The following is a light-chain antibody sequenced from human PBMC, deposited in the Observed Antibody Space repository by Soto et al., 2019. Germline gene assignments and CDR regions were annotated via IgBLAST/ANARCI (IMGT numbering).Light chain of an antibody. CDR2: GTS. V-gene: IGKV3-20*01. CDR3: HQYGIATIT. Sequence: IGLTHSASVLPLSPAERATLSCRSRQRLXSSYLALFHQKPGQAPRLPXDGTSSMDTGGPDRLSGSGSGTDFTLTISRLEPEDFAWYYCHQYGIATITFGQGTRLDIK. CDR1: QRLXSSY. J-gene: IGKJ5*01.